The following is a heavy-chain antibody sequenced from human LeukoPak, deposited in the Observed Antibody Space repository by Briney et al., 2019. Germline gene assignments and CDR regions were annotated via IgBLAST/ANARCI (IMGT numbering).Heavy chain of an antibody. CDR1: GFTFSSYS. Sequence: PGGSLRLSCAASGFTFSSYSINWVRQAPGKGLEWVSYISSRISIIYYADSVKGRFTISRDNAKNSLYLQMNSLRAEDTAVYYCAVLSGGYFDYWGQGTLVTVSS. CDR2: ISSRISII. D-gene: IGHD3-10*01. V-gene: IGHV3-48*01. J-gene: IGHJ4*02. CDR3: AVLSGGYFDY.